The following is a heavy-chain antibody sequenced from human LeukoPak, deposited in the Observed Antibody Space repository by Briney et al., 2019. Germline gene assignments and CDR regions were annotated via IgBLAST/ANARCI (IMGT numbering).Heavy chain of an antibody. CDR2: ISSSSSCI. V-gene: IGHV3-21*01. J-gene: IGHJ4*02. CDR1: GFTFSSYS. CDR3: ARYSSSSYTPKNYFDY. Sequence: PGGSLRLSCAASGFTFSSYSMNWVRQAPGKGLEWVSSISSSSSCIYYADSVKGRFTISRDNAKKTLYMQMNSLRAEDTAVYYCARYSSSSYTPKNYFDYWGQGPLVTASS. D-gene: IGHD6-13*01.